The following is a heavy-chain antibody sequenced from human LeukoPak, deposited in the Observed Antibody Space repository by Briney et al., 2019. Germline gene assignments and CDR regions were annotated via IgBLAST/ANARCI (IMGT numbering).Heavy chain of an antibody. Sequence: PSETLSLTCTVSGGSPSSSSYYWGWIRQPPGKGLEWIGNIFYSGTTYYNPSLKSRVAIAVDTSRNQFSLKLSSVTAADTAVYYCARLPLDTAMVTDYWGQGTLVTVSS. CDR3: ARLPLDTAMVTDY. CDR2: IFYSGTT. J-gene: IGHJ4*02. D-gene: IGHD5-18*01. CDR1: GGSPSSSSYY. V-gene: IGHV4-39*01.